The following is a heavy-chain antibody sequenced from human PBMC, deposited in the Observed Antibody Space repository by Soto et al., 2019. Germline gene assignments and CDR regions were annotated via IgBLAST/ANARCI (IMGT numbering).Heavy chain of an antibody. Sequence: EVQLVESGGGLVQPGGSLRLSCEASGFTFSNYGINWVRQAPGKGLEWVSHISSSSSTTYYAESVKGRFSISRDNAKNSLYLLMSSLRGEDTAVYYCATSFITTIGTTAWGQGTLVTVSS. CDR2: ISSSSSTT. V-gene: IGHV3-48*01. J-gene: IGHJ4*02. CDR1: GFTFSNYG. CDR3: ATSFITTIGTTA. D-gene: IGHD1-1*01.